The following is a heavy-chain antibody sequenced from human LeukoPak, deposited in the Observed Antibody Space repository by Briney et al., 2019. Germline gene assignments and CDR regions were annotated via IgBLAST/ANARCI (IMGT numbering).Heavy chain of an antibody. CDR2: ISTSGSTI. V-gene: IGHV3-11*04. Sequence: GGSLRLSCAASGFTFSDYYMSWIRQAPGKGLEWVSYISTSGSTIYYADSVKGRFTISRDNAKNSLYLQMNSLRAEDAAVYYCASQQDYGDYYFDHWGQGTPVTVSS. J-gene: IGHJ4*02. D-gene: IGHD4-17*01. CDR1: GFTFSDYY. CDR3: ASQQDYGDYYFDH.